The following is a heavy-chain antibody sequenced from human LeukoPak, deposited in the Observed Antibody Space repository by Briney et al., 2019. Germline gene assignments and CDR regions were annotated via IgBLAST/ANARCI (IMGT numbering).Heavy chain of an antibody. Sequence: ASVKVSCKASGYTFTGYYMHWVRQAPGQGLEWMGWINPNSGGTNYAQKFQGRVTMTRDTSISTAYMELSRLRSDDKAVYYCATGIVDTTASDYWGQGTLVTVSS. CDR3: ATGIVDTTASDY. D-gene: IGHD5-12*01. V-gene: IGHV1-2*02. J-gene: IGHJ4*02. CDR1: GYTFTGYY. CDR2: INPNSGGT.